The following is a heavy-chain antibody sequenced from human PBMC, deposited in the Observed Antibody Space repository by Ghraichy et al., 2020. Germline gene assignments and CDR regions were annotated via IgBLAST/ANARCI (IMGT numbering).Heavy chain of an antibody. V-gene: IGHV4-39*01. CDR1: GGPVSSSDSY. D-gene: IGHD4/OR15-4a*01. CDR2: VFYTGEK. J-gene: IGHJ4*02. CDR3: ARLQVPGNFDY. Sequence: GSLNISCTVSGGPVSSSDSYWAWLRQPPGKGLEWIANVFYTGEKYYNPSLRSRVTISVDTSNNQFSLNLYSATAPDTAVYYCARLQVPGNFDYWGQGTLVPVSS.